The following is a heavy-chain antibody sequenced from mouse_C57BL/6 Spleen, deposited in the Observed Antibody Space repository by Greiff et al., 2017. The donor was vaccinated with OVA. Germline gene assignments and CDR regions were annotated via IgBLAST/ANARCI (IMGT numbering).Heavy chain of an antibody. CDR2: INPNNGGT. CDR1: GYTFTDYY. CDR3: ARGGAQAGY. Sequence: EVQLQQSGPELVKPGASVKISCKASGYTFTDYYMNWVKQSHGKSLEWIGDINPNNGGTSYNQKFKGKATLTVDKSSSTAYMELRSLTSEDSAVYYCARGGAQAGYWGQGTTLTVSS. J-gene: IGHJ2*01. V-gene: IGHV1-26*01. D-gene: IGHD3-2*02.